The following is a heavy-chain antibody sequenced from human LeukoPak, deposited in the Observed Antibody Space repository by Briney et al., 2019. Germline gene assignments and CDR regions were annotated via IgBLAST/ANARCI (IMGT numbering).Heavy chain of an antibody. V-gene: IGHV1-18*01. D-gene: IGHD2-15*01. Sequence: ASVKVSCKASGYTFTSYGISWVRQAPGQGLEWMGWISAYNGNTNYAQKLQGRVTMTTDTSTSTAYMELRSLRSDDTAVYYCARVSHCSGGSCYFRGYYYYMDVWGKGTTVTVSS. CDR2: ISAYNGNT. CDR3: ARVSHCSGGSCYFRGYYYYMDV. J-gene: IGHJ6*03. CDR1: GYTFTSYG.